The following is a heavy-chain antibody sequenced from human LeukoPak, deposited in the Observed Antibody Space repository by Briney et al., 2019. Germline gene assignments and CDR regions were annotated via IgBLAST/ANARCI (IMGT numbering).Heavy chain of an antibody. D-gene: IGHD2-2*01. V-gene: IGHV3-21*01. CDR2: ISSSSSYI. CDR1: GFTFSSYS. CDR3: ARPYCSSTSCYHY. Sequence: KPGGSLRLSCAASGFTFSSYSMNWVRQAPGKGLEWVSSISSSSSYIYYADSVKGRFTISRDNAKNSLYLQMNSLRAEDTAVYYCARPYCSSTSCYHYWGQGTLVTVSS. J-gene: IGHJ4*02.